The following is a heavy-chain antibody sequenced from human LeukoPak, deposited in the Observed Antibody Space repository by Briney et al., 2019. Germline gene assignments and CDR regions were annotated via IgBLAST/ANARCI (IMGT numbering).Heavy chain of an antibody. CDR3: AGGGDFDY. CDR2: ISRTSEYI. J-gene: IGHJ4*02. D-gene: IGHD3-16*01. Sequence: GGSLRLTCAASGFSFSIYFMNWVRQAPGKGLEWVSSISRTSEYIHYADSVRGRFAISRDNAKNSVYLQMNSLRAEDTAVYFCAGGGDFDYWGQGILVTVSA. V-gene: IGHV3-21*01. CDR1: GFSFSIYF.